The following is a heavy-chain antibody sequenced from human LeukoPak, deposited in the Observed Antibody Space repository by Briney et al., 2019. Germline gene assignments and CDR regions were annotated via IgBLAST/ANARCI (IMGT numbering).Heavy chain of an antibody. J-gene: IGHJ5*02. Sequence: GESLKISCKGSGYSFTSYWIGWVRQMPGRGLEWMGIIYPGDSDNRYSPSFQGQVTISAAKSISTAYLQWSSLKASDTAMYYGAILLSSGSNWFDPWGQGTLVTVSS. V-gene: IGHV5-51*01. D-gene: IGHD6-19*01. CDR1: GYSFTSYW. CDR3: AILLSSGSNWFDP. CDR2: IYPGDSDN.